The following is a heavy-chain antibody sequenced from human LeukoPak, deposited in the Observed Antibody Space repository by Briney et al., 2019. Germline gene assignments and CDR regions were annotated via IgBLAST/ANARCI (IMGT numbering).Heavy chain of an antibody. D-gene: IGHD2-15*01. CDR1: GFIFSNYD. Sequence: QAGGSLRLSCAASGFIFSNYDMKWVRQAPGKGLEWVSFISGSGDITYYTDSVKGRFTISRDNSKNTLYLQMNSLRAEDTAVYYCAKRCCSGGKCYHFDYWGQGTLVTVSS. J-gene: IGHJ4*02. CDR2: ISGSGDIT. CDR3: AKRCCSGGKCYHFDY. V-gene: IGHV3-23*01.